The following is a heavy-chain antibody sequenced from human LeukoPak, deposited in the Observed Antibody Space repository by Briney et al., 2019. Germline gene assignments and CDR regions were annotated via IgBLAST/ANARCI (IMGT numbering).Heavy chain of an antibody. CDR1: GGSFSGHY. Sequence: SETLSLTCAVYGGSFSGHYWSWIRQPPGKGLEWIGEINHSGSTNYNPSLKSRVTISVDTSKNQFSLKLSSVTAADTAVYYCARSNIVVVVAATLRSKWFDPWGQGTLVTVSS. CDR2: INHSGST. CDR3: ARSNIVVVVAATLRSKWFDP. V-gene: IGHV4-34*01. D-gene: IGHD2-15*01. J-gene: IGHJ5*02.